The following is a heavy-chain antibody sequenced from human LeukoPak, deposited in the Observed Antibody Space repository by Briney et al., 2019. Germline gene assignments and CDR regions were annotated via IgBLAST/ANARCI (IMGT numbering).Heavy chain of an antibody. D-gene: IGHD1-26*01. V-gene: IGHV3-23*01. Sequence: PGGSLRLSCAVSGFPFSNYWIHWVRQAPGKGLDWVSAISGSGSSTDYAESVKGRFTISRDNSKNTLYLQMNGLRAEDTAVYYCAKGGPVSGNYYFFDYWGQGTLVTVSS. CDR2: ISGSGSST. CDR1: GFPFSNYW. J-gene: IGHJ4*02. CDR3: AKGGPVSGNYYFFDY.